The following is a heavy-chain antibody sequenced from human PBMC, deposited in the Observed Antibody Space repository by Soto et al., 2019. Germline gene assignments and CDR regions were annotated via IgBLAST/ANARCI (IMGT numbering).Heavy chain of an antibody. J-gene: IGHJ4*01. CDR3: AKVYVMVDAGSIFHY. CDR1: GYSMRRGPY. Sequence: PGTMSLPSTFAGYSMRRGPYWGLIRQPPGPEPEWIASIYHGGTTFYNPSLKSRVTVSVDKSNHQFSLKLRSVTAADTAVYYCAKVYVMVDAGSIFHYWGQGNL. CDR2: IYHGGTT. D-gene: IGHD3-10*01. V-gene: IGHV4-38-2*02.